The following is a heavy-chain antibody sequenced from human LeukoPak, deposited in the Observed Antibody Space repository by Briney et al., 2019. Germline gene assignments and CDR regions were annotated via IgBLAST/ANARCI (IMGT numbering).Heavy chain of an antibody. CDR2: ISDDGSRQ. Sequence: GGSLRLSRAATGFTFSNYAIHWGRQAPGKGREGVAFISDDGSRQHYADSVKGRFTISRDNSKNTLNLQMNSLRDEDTAVYYCVKDRTGTYTLDYWGQGTLVTVSS. D-gene: IGHD3-10*01. J-gene: IGHJ4*02. CDR1: GFTFSNYA. CDR3: VKDRTGTYTLDY. V-gene: IGHV3-30-3*01.